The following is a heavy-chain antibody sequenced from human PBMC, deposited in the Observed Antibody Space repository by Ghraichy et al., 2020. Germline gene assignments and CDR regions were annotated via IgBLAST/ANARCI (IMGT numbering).Heavy chain of an antibody. CDR2: IWYDGSNK. Sequence: GGSLRLSCAASGFTFSSYGMHWVRQAPGKGLEWVAVIWYDGSNKYYADSVKGRFTISRDNSKNTLYLQMNSLRAEDTAVYYCARDKLERRQTFFYYWGQGTLVTVSS. CDR1: GFTFSSYG. V-gene: IGHV3-33*01. CDR3: ARDKLERRQTFFYY. D-gene: IGHD1-1*01. J-gene: IGHJ4*02.